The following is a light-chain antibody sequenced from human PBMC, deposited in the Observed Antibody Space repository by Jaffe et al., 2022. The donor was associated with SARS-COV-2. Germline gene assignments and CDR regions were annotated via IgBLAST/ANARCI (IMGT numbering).Light chain of an antibody. CDR2: WAS. Sequence: DIVMTQSPDSLPVSLGERATINCKSSQSVLYSSNNKNYLAWYQQKPGQPPKLLIYWASTRESGVPDRISGSGSGTDFTLTISSLQAEDVAVYYCHQYYSLPFTFGGGTKVEIK. CDR3: HQYYSLPFT. CDR1: QSVLYSSNNKNY. J-gene: IGKJ4*01. V-gene: IGKV4-1*01.